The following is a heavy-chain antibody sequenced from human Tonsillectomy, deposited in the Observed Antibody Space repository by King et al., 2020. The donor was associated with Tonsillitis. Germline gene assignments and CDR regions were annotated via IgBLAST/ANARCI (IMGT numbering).Heavy chain of an antibody. J-gene: IGHJ6*02. V-gene: IGHV4-30-2*01. CDR2: IYHSGST. D-gene: IGHD3-3*01. Sequence: LQLQESGSGLVKPSQTLSLTCAVSGGSISSGGYSWSWIRQPPGKGLEWIGYIYHSGSTYYNLSLKSRVTISVDRSKNQFSLKLSSVTAADTAVYYCARYLRFLEEKTYYYYGMDVWGQGTTVTVSS. CDR3: ARYLRFLEEKTYYYYGMDV. CDR1: GGSISSGGYS.